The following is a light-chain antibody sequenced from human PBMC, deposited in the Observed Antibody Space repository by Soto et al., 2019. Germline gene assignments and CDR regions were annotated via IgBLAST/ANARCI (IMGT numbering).Light chain of an antibody. V-gene: IGKV1-5*03. CDR2: GAS. Sequence: DILMTQSPSTLSASVGETVTLTCRASQSTSSWVAWYQQRPGKPPKLVIYGASTLERGVTSRFSGSGSGTEFTLTIAGLQPDDFATYYCQHYTPCKTFSQGTRV. CDR1: QSTSSW. J-gene: IGKJ1*01. CDR3: QHYTPCKT.